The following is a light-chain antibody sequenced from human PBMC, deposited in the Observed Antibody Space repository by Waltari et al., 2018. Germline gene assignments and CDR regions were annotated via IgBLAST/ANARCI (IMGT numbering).Light chain of an antibody. CDR2: TAS. Sequence: DIQMTQSPSSLSASVGDSVTISCRASQSITGYLNWYQQKPGQAPKLLVYTASSLQSGIPLRFSGSGSGTDFTLTISSLQPEDFATYYCQQSYSTPYTFGQGTKLEIK. J-gene: IGKJ2*01. CDR1: QSITGY. CDR3: QQSYSTPYT. V-gene: IGKV1-39*01.